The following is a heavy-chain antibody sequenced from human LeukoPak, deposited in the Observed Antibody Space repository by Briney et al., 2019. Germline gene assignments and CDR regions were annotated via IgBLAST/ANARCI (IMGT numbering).Heavy chain of an antibody. Sequence: PGGSLKLSCAASGFTFDDYAMHWVRQAPGKGLEWVSGISWNSGSIGYADSVKGRFTISRDNSENKLYLQINSLRVEDTAVYYCVKDTPTTGYHLDSWGQGTLVTVSS. V-gene: IGHV3-9*01. CDR2: ISWNSGSI. CDR1: GFTFDDYA. CDR3: VKDTPTTGYHLDS. J-gene: IGHJ4*02. D-gene: IGHD1-1*01.